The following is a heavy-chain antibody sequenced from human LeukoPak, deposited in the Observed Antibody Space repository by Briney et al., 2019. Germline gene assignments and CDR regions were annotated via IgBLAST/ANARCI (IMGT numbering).Heavy chain of an antibody. Sequence: SQTLSLTCAVSGGSISSGSYYWNWIRQPAGKGLEWIGRIYTGGNTNYNPSLKGRVTIPLDTSKNQFSLKLSSATAADTAVYYCARGRTVFGVVIIPSDAFDIWGQGTMVTVSS. CDR2: IYTGGNT. J-gene: IGHJ3*02. CDR1: GGSISSGSYY. V-gene: IGHV4-61*02. D-gene: IGHD3-3*01. CDR3: ARGRTVFGVVIIPSDAFDI.